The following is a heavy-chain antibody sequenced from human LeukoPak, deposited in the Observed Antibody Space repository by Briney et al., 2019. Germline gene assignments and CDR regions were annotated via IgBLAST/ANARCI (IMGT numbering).Heavy chain of an antibody. D-gene: IGHD3-22*01. Sequence: GGSLRLSCAASGFTFSSYAMSWVRQAPGKGLEWVSAVSGGAGRTYYADSVKGRFTISRDNSKNTLYLQMNSLRAEDTAVYYCARVIRITMIGGGAFDIWGQGTMVTVSS. J-gene: IGHJ3*02. CDR2: VSGGAGRT. CDR3: ARVIRITMIGGGAFDI. V-gene: IGHV3-23*01. CDR1: GFTFSSYA.